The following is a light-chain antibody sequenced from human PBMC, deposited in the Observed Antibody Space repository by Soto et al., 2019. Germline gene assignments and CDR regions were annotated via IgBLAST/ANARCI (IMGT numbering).Light chain of an antibody. J-gene: IGLJ1*01. CDR1: SSDVGAYNY. V-gene: IGLV2-14*01. Sequence: QAVLTQPASVSGSPGQSITISCTGTSSDVGAYNYVSWFQQYPGKAPKLMIYDVSNRPSGVSNRFSGSKSGNTASLTISGLQAEDEADYYCCSYTSSSTYVFGTGTEVTVL. CDR2: DVS. CDR3: CSYTSSSTYV.